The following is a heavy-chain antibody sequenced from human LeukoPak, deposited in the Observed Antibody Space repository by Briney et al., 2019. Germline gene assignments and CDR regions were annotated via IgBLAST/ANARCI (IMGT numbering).Heavy chain of an antibody. J-gene: IGHJ4*02. V-gene: IGHV1-2*02. D-gene: IGHD5-18*01. CDR3: ARDLNDYCATTNCFTATDVDTTVVDN. CDR1: GYTFSDYY. Sequence: EASVKVSCKTSGYTFSDYYMHWVRQAPGQGLEWMGWINPNSGLTIYAQRFQGRVTLTRDTSISTAYMELKSLRSDDTAVYYCARDLNDYCATTNCFTATDVDTTVVDNWGQGTLATVSS. CDR2: INPNSGLT.